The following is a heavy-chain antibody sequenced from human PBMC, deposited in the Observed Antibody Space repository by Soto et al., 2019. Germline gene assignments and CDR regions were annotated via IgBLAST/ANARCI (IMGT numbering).Heavy chain of an antibody. Sequence: EVQLLESGGGLVQPGGSLRLSCAASGFTFSSYAMSWVRQAPGKGLEWVSAISGSGGSTSYADSVKGRFTISRDNSKNTLYLQMNSLRAEDTAVYYCAKDRTPGVVPAAIDYWGQGTLVTVSS. CDR2: ISGSGGST. D-gene: IGHD2-2*01. J-gene: IGHJ4*02. V-gene: IGHV3-23*01. CDR3: AKDRTPGVVPAAIDY. CDR1: GFTFSSYA.